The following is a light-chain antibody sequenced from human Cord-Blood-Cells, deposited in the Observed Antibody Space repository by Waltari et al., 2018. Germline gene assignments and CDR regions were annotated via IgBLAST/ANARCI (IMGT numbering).Light chain of an antibody. J-gene: IGKJ4*01. CDR2: WAS. CDR3: QQYLVLLLT. V-gene: IGKV4-1*01. Sequence: DIVMTQSPDSLAVSLGERATINCKSSQSVLYSSNNKNYLAWYQQKPGQPPKLLIYWASTRESGVPDRFSGSGSGTDFTLTISSLQAEDVAVYYCQQYLVLLLTFGGGTKVEIK. CDR1: QSVLYSSNNKNY.